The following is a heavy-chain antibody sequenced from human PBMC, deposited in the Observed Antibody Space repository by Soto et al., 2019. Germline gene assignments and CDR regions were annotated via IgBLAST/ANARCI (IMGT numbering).Heavy chain of an antibody. CDR3: ARYSGSYWHYLDF. D-gene: IGHD1-26*01. Sequence: PGESLKISCNGSGYSFASHWVAWVRQMPEKGLEWIGTIYPGDSDTKYSSAFRGHVTISADTSVSTAYLQWRSLEATDSAIYYCARYSGSYWHYLDFWGQGALVTVSS. CDR2: IYPGDSDT. J-gene: IGHJ4*02. CDR1: GYSFASHW. V-gene: IGHV5-51*01.